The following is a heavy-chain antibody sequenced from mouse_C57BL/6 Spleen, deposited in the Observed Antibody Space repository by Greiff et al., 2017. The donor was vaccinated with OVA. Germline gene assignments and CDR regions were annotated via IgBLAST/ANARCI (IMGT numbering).Heavy chain of an antibody. Sequence: QVQLQQSGAELVKPGASVKISCKASGYAFSSYWMNWVKQRPGKGLEWIGQIYPGDGDTNYNGKFKGKATLTADKSSSTAYMQLSSLTSEDSAVYFCARCDLYPYYFDYWGQGTTLTVSS. CDR2: IYPGDGDT. V-gene: IGHV1-80*01. D-gene: IGHD2-1*01. J-gene: IGHJ2*01. CDR3: ARCDLYPYYFDY. CDR1: GYAFSSYW.